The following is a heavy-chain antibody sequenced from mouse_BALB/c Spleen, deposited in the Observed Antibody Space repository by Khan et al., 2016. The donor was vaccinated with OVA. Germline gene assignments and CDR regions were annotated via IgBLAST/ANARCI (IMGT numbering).Heavy chain of an antibody. Sequence: EVMLVESGGGLVKPGGSLKLSCEVSGFAFNSYDMSWVRQTPEKRLEWVATISSTGTYTYYPDSVKGRFTISRDTARNTLYRQMSSLRSEDTALYYCTRPSYYGNPWFTYWGQGTLVTVSA. V-gene: IGHV5-9*02. CDR1: GFAFNSYD. CDR2: ISSTGTYT. J-gene: IGHJ3*01. D-gene: IGHD2-10*01. CDR3: TRPSYYGNPWFTY.